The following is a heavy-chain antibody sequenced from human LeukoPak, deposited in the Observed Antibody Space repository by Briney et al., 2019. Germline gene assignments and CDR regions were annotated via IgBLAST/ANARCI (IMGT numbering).Heavy chain of an antibody. Sequence: GGSLRLSCAASGFTVSSSYMSWVRQAPGKGLEWVSVIYSGGSTYYAESVKGRFTISRDNSKKTLYLQMNNLRAEDTAVYYCAKDTATVVVTAIHYYFDYWGQGTLVTVSS. CDR2: IYSGGST. J-gene: IGHJ4*02. CDR1: GFTVSSSY. V-gene: IGHV3-66*01. D-gene: IGHD2-21*02. CDR3: AKDTATVVVTAIHYYFDY.